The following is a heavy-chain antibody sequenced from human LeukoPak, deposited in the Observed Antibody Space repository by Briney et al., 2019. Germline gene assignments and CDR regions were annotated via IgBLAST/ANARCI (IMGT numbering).Heavy chain of an antibody. Sequence: SETLSLTCAVYGGSFSGYYWSWSRQPPGKGLEWIGELNHRGSTNYNPSLKSRVTISVDTSKNQFSLNLSSVTAADTAVYYCARGGLVRRFDFWGQGILVTVSS. D-gene: IGHD3-10*01. J-gene: IGHJ4*02. CDR2: LNHRGST. CDR1: GGSFSGYY. CDR3: ARGGLVRRFDF. V-gene: IGHV4-34*01.